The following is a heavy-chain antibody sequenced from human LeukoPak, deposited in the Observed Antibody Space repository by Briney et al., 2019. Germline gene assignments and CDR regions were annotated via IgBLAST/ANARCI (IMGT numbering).Heavy chain of an antibody. D-gene: IGHD3-16*01. Sequence: GGPLRLPCAASGFTFSSYSMNWVRQAPGKGLEWVSSISSSSSYIYYADSVKGRFTISRDNAKNSLYLQMNSLRAEDTAVYYCARVFGGVTDYWGQGTLVTVSS. CDR2: ISSSSSYI. V-gene: IGHV3-21*01. CDR1: GFTFSSYS. CDR3: ARVFGGVTDY. J-gene: IGHJ4*02.